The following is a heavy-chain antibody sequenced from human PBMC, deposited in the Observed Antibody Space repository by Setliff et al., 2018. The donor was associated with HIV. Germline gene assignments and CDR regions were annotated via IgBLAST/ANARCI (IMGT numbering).Heavy chain of an antibody. D-gene: IGHD3-16*01. J-gene: IGHJ4*02. CDR1: GFTFSGYG. CDR2: INNDGGYA. Sequence: PGGSLRLSCAASGFTFSGYGMYWVRQAPGKGLVWVSRINNDGGYASYADSVKGRFSISRDDARNSVYLQMNNLRAEDTAVYFCAAVPWGHSSLIIDHWGQGTPVTVSS. V-gene: IGHV3-74*01. CDR3: AAVPWGHSSLIIDH.